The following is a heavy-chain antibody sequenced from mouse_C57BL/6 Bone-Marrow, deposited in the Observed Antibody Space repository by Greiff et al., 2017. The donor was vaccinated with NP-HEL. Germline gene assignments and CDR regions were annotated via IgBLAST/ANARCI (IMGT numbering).Heavy chain of an antibody. Sequence: QVQLQQSGAELARPGASVKLSCKASGYTFTSYGISWVKQRTGQGLEWIGEIYPRSGNTYYNEKFKGKATLTADKSSSTAYMQLRSLTSEDSAVYFCARAQAGTQGNYWGQGTTLTVSS. D-gene: IGHD4-1*01. CDR1: GYTFTSYG. J-gene: IGHJ2*01. V-gene: IGHV1-81*01. CDR2: IYPRSGNT. CDR3: ARAQAGTQGNY.